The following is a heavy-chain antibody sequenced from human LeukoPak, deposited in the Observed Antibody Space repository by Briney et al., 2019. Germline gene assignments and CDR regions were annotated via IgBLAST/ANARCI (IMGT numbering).Heavy chain of an antibody. D-gene: IGHD1-26*01. CDR2: IYYSGNT. J-gene: IGHJ2*01. Sequence: PSETLSLTCSVSGGSISSGAYYWAWIRQPPGKGPEWSGSIYYSGNTYYNPSLKSRLTISLDMSKNQFSLKLSSVTAADTAVYYCARVYYSRSYDHWYFDLWGRGTLVTVSS. CDR1: GGSISSGAYY. CDR3: ARVYYSRSYDHWYFDL. V-gene: IGHV4-39*07.